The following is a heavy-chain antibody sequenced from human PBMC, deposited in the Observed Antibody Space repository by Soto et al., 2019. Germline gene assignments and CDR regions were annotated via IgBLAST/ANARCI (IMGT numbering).Heavy chain of an antibody. Sequence: ESGGGVVQPGRSLRLSCAASGFTFSSYAMHWVRQAPGKGLAWVAVISYDGSNKYYADSVKGRFTISRDNSKNTLYLQMNSLRAEATAVYYCARSGCSSTSCYFSYYYYGMDVWGQGTTVTVSS. CDR2: ISYDGSNK. V-gene: IGHV3-30-3*01. J-gene: IGHJ6*02. CDR1: GFTFSSYA. CDR3: ARSGCSSTSCYFSYYYYGMDV. D-gene: IGHD2-2*01.